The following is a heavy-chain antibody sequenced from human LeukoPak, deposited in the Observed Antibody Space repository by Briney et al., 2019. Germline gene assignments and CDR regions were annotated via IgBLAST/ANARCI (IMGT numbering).Heavy chain of an antibody. J-gene: IGHJ4*02. V-gene: IGHV3-30*10. D-gene: IGHD5-18*01. Sequence: PGGSLRLSCAASGFSFSTYAMHWVRQAPGMGPEWVAVVSHDESTKYYTDSVRGRFTISRDNSKNTFFLQLNGLRTGDTAVYYCARAIMGTENLDYWGQGTLVTVSS. CDR3: ARAIMGTENLDY. CDR1: GFSFSTYA. CDR2: VSHDESTK.